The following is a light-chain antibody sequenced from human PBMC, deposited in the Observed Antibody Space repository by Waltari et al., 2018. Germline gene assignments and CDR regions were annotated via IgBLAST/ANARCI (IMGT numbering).Light chain of an antibody. V-gene: IGKV2-30*02. CDR1: QSLVHSDGKTY. CDR3: MQATQWPLT. J-gene: IGKJ1*01. CDR2: KVF. Sequence: DVVMTQSPLPLPDTLGQPATISCRSSQSLVHSDGKTYLNWFQQKPGQSPRRLIYKVFNRDSGVPDRFSGSGSGTDFTLTISRVEAEDVGTYYCMQATQWPLTFGQGTKVEIK.